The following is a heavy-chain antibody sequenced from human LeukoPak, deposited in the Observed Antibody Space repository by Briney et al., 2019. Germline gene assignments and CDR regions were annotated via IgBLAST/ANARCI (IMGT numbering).Heavy chain of an antibody. CDR1: GVSVSSGSYY. D-gene: IGHD3-10*01. J-gene: IGHJ5*02. Sequence: SETLSLTCTVSGVSVSSGSYYWGWIRQPPGKGLEWIVYIYYSGSTNYNPSLKSRFTISVDTSKNQFSLKLSSVTAADTAVYYCARVARDYYGSGSISSWGQGTLVTVSS. V-gene: IGHV4-61*01. CDR2: IYYSGST. CDR3: ARVARDYYGSGSISS.